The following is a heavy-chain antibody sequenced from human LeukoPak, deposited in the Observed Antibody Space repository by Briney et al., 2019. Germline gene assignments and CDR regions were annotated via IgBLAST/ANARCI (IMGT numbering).Heavy chain of an antibody. V-gene: IGHV3-21*01. CDR1: GFTFGTYS. CDR2: ISPDSNYK. J-gene: IGHJ4*02. CDR3: AKDRKGITIFGVVTEFDY. Sequence: GGSLRLSCAASGFTFGTYSMNWLRLAPGKGLEWVSSISPDSNYKYYVDSVKGRFTIPRDNAKSSLYLQMNSLRAEDTAVYYCAKDRKGITIFGVVTEFDYWGQGTLVTVSS. D-gene: IGHD3-3*01.